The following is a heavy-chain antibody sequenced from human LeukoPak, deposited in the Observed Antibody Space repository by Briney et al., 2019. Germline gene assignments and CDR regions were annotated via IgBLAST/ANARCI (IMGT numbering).Heavy chain of an antibody. CDR3: PSAAVS. D-gene: IGHD3-16*02. V-gene: IGHV3-48*02. CDR1: GLRLRTYA. J-gene: IGHJ1*01. Sequence: PGGSLRLSCAASGLRLRTYAMHWVRQAPGKGLEWLSSITVSSRSIYYADPVKGRFTISRDTAKNSLFLQMNSLRDEDTAVYYCPSAAVSWGEVTLFTVSS. CDR2: ITVSSRSI.